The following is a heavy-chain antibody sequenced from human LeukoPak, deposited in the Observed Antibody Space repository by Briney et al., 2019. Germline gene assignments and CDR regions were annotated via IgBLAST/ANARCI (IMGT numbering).Heavy chain of an antibody. CDR3: ARRRYYDGSGYLE. Sequence: SETLSLTCSVSGDSVSRSDSYWDWIRQPPGKGLEWIGTIYYSGRTYYSPSLKSRVSMSVDPSNNQFSLNLRSVTAADTAVYYCARRRYYDGSGYLEWGQGTLLSVSS. CDR2: IYYSGRT. D-gene: IGHD3-22*01. V-gene: IGHV4-39*01. CDR1: GDSVSRSDSY. J-gene: IGHJ1*01.